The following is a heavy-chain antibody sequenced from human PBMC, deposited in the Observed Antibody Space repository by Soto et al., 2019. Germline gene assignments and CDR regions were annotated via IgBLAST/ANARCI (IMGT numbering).Heavy chain of an antibody. Sequence: QVQLVQSGAEVKKPGASVKVSCKASGYTLASYAISWMRQAPGQGLEWMGWLSAYNANTNYAQKPQCIVTMTPPTPTSTAHMELMSLRSDDTPVYYCQHDPPPPVFWGQATVLTVSS. CDR2: LSAYNANT. J-gene: IGHJ4*02. CDR3: QHDPPPPVF. V-gene: IGHV1-18*01. D-gene: IGHD2-21*01. CDR1: GYTLASYA.